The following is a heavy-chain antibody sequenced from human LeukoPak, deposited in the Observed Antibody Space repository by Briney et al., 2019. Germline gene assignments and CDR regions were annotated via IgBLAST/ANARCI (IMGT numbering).Heavy chain of an antibody. CDR3: ASRGSISGRYDFDY. J-gene: IGHJ4*02. D-gene: IGHD1-26*01. CDR1: GYTFTSYG. CDR2: ISAYNGNT. V-gene: IGHV1-18*01. Sequence: ASVKVSCKASGYTFTSYGISWVRQAPGQGLEWMGWISAYNGNTNYAQKLQGRVTMTTDTSTSTACMELRSLRSDDTAVYYCASRGSISGRYDFDYWGQGTLVTVSS.